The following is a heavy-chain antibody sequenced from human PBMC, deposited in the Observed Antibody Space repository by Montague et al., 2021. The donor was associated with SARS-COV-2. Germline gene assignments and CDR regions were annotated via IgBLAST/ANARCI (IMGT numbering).Heavy chain of an antibody. CDR1: GFTFSSIS. CDR3: ARFKTSKFYSSGMDV. V-gene: IGHV3-21*01. Sequence: SLRLSCAASGFTFSSISMTWVRQAPGKRLEWVSSISSESAYIVYAESVRGRFTISRDNAQNLLYLQMNSLRAEDTAVYYCARFKTSKFYSSGMDVWGQGTTVTVSS. CDR2: ISSESAYI. D-gene: IGHD2-15*01. J-gene: IGHJ6*02.